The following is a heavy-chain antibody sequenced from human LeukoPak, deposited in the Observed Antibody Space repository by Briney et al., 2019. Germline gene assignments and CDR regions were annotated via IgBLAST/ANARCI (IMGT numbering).Heavy chain of an antibody. CDR2: IYYSGST. CDR1: GGSISSSRYI. J-gene: IGHJ3*02. D-gene: IGHD1-26*01. CDR3: ARQPVGPGVGAFDI. Sequence: SETLSLTCTVSGGSISSSRYIWGWIRQPPGKGLEWIASIYYSGSTYYNPSLKSRVTISVDTSKNQLSLKLSSVTAADTAVYYCARQPVGPGVGAFDIWGQGTMVTVSS. V-gene: IGHV4-39*01.